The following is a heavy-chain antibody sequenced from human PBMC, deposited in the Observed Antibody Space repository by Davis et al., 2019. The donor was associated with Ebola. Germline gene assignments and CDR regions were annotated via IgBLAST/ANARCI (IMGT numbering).Heavy chain of an antibody. CDR2: ISQSGST. CDR1: GDSISSSNW. D-gene: IGHD3-3*01. J-gene: IGHJ6*02. CDR3: ARHGATYYDFWSAYSVKAGMVYGMDV. Sequence: SETLSLTCAVSGDSISSSNWWSWVRQPPGKGLEWIGEISQSGSTNYNPSLKSRVTISVDKSKNQFSLKLSSVTAADTAVYYCARHGATYYDFWSAYSVKAGMVYGMDVWGQGTTVTVSS. V-gene: IGHV4-4*02.